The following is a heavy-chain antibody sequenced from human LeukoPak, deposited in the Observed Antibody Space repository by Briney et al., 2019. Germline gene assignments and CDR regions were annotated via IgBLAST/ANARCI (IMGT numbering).Heavy chain of an antibody. CDR2: IYDRGST. CDR1: GGSISSYY. J-gene: IGHJ4*02. V-gene: IGHV4-59*01. Sequence: PSETLSLTCTVSGGSISSYYWSWIRQPPGKGLEWIGNIYDRGSTKYNPSLKSRVTISVDTSKNQFTLRLSSVTAADTAVYYCARGRTFDNWGQGTLVTVSS. CDR3: ARGRTFDN.